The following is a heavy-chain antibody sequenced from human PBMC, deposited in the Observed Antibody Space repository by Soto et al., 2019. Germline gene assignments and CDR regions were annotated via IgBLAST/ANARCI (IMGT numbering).Heavy chain of an antibody. CDR2: ISYDGSNK. J-gene: IGHJ6*02. V-gene: IGHV3-30-3*01. CDR1: GFTFSSYA. Sequence: QVQLVESGGGVVQPGRSLRLSCAASGFTFSSYAMHWVRQAPGKGLEWVAVISYDGSNKYYADSVKGRFTISRDNSKNTLYLQMNSLRAEDTAVYYCARQLRGYYYGMDVWGQGTTVTVSS. D-gene: IGHD1-1*01. CDR3: ARQLRGYYYGMDV.